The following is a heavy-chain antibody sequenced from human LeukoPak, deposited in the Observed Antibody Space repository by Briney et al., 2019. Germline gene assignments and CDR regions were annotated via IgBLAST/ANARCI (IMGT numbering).Heavy chain of an antibody. CDR2: ISYDGSNK. J-gene: IGHJ4*02. CDR3: ARGVGYRLDY. CDR1: GFTFSNYA. V-gene: IGHV3-30-3*01. Sequence: GRSLRLYCAASGFTFSNYAMLWVRQAPGKGLEWVAIISYDGSNKYYADSVKGRFTISRDNSKNTLYLQMNSLRSEDTAVYYCARGVGYRLDYWGQGSLVTVSS. D-gene: IGHD5-12*01.